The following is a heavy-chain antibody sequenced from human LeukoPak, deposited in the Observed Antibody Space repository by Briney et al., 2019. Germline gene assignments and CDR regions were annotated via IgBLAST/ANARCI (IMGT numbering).Heavy chain of an antibody. CDR3: ARVPAMAFYGMDV. CDR2: IYHSGST. D-gene: IGHD5-18*01. Sequence: SETLSLTCAVSGGSISSSNWWSWVRQPPGKGLEWIGEIYHSGSTNYNPSLKSRVTISVDKSKNQFSLKLSSVTAADTAVYYCARVPAMAFYGMDVWGQGTTVTVSS. V-gene: IGHV4-4*02. J-gene: IGHJ6*02. CDR1: GGSISSSNW.